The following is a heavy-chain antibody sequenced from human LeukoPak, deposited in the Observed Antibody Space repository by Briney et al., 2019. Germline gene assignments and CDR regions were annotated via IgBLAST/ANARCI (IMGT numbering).Heavy chain of an antibody. D-gene: IGHD1-26*01. CDR1: GGSSSGYY. CDR2: INHSGST. V-gene: IGHV4-34*01. J-gene: IGHJ5*02. Sequence: SETLSLTCAVYGGSSSGYYWSWIRQPPGKGLEWIGEINHSGSTNYNPSLKSRVTISVDTSKNQFSLKLSSVTAADTAVYYCTSFSGSHGSNWFDPWGQGTLVTVSS. CDR3: TSFSGSHGSNWFDP.